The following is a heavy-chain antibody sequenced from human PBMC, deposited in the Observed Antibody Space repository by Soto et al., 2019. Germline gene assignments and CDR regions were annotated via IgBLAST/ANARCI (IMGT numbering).Heavy chain of an antibody. CDR3: ARYHGSGSYSIEYYYYYMDV. Sequence: GASMKVSSKASGYTFPSYDIKWVGQATGQGVEGMGWMHPNSGNTGYAQKFQGRVTMTRNTSISTAYMELSSLRPEDTAVYYCARYHGSGSYSIEYYYYYMDVWGKGTTVTVSS. D-gene: IGHD3-10*01. J-gene: IGHJ6*03. CDR2: MHPNSGNT. CDR1: GYTFPSYD. V-gene: IGHV1-8*01.